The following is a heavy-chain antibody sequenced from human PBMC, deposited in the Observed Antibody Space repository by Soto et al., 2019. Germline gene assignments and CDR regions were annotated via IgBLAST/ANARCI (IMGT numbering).Heavy chain of an antibody. D-gene: IGHD3-10*01. V-gene: IGHV1-69*06. CDR1: GGSFGNYI. Sequence: QVQLVQSGAEVKKPGSSVKVSCKASGGSFGNYIITWVRKAPGQGREWMGGIIPTLGTANYPQKFQGRVTLTAEKSTSTAYMELSSLRSEDIALYFCGREVARRDDYDGIDVWGQGTTVTVSS. CDR2: IIPTLGTA. CDR3: GREVARRDDYDGIDV. J-gene: IGHJ6*02.